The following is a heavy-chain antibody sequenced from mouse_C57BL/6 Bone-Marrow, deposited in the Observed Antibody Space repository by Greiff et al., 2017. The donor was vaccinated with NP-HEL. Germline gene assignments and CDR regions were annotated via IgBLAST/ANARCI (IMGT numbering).Heavy chain of an antibody. D-gene: IGHD1-1*01. V-gene: IGHV2-2*01. CDR2: IWSGGST. CDR3: ARNNLPYYYGSSYSYFDY. CDR1: GFSLTSYG. Sequence: VMLVESGPGLVQPSQSLSIPCTVSGFSLTSYGVHWVRQSPGKGLEWLGVIWSGGSTDYNAAFISRLSISKDNSKSQVFFKMNSLQADDTAIYYCARNNLPYYYGSSYSYFDYWGQGTTLTVSS. J-gene: IGHJ2*01.